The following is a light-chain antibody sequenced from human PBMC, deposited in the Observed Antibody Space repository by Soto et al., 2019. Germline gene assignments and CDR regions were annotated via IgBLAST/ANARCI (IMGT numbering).Light chain of an antibody. J-gene: IGKJ1*01. Sequence: DIQMTQSPSSLSASVGDRVTITCRASQSIRSYLNWYQQKPMKAPKLLIYAASSLQSGVPSRFSGSRAGTDFTLTISSLQPEDFATYYCQQSYSTSWTFGQGTKVEIK. CDR3: QQSYSTSWT. CDR1: QSIRSY. CDR2: AAS. V-gene: IGKV1-39*01.